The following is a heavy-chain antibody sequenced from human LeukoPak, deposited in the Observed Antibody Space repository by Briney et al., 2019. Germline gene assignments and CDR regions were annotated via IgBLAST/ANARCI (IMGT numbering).Heavy chain of an antibody. V-gene: IGHV3-30*18. Sequence: PGRSLRLSCAASGFTFSSYGMHWVRQAPGKGLEWVAVISYDGSNKYYADSVKGRFTISRDNSKNTLYLQMNSPRAEDTAVYYCAKDYKYQIYYYYGMDVWGQGTTVTVSS. CDR1: GFTFSSYG. D-gene: IGHD3-10*01. CDR3: AKDYKYQIYYYYGMDV. CDR2: ISYDGSNK. J-gene: IGHJ6*02.